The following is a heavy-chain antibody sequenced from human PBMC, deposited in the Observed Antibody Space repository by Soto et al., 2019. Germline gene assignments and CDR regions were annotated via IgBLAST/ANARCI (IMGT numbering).Heavy chain of an antibody. CDR3: ARDGYSGRSDGFDI. Sequence: QVQLVESGGGVVQPGRSLRLSCAASGFTFSAYTMHWVRQPPGKGLEWGAVSSYDGNNERYTDPVKGRFTVSRDNSKSTLYLQMNSLKSEDTAVYYCARDGYSGRSDGFDIWGQGTMVTVSS. CDR1: GFTFSAYT. CDR2: SSYDGNNE. J-gene: IGHJ3*02. D-gene: IGHD1-26*01. V-gene: IGHV3-30-3*01.